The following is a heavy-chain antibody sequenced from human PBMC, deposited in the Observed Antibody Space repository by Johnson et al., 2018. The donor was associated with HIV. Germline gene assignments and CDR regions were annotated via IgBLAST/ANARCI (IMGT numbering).Heavy chain of an antibody. CDR2: IRYDGSNK. CDR1: GFTLSNYA. Sequence: QVLLVESGGGVVRPGGSLRLSCAASGFTLSNYAIHWVRQAPGKGLEWVAFIRYDGSNKYYADSVKGRFTISRDNSKNTLYLQMNSLRAEDTALYYCAKSTQATIARESGPYGAFDIWGQGTMVTVSS. V-gene: IGHV3-30*02. D-gene: IGHD3-10*01. J-gene: IGHJ3*02. CDR3: AKSTQATIARESGPYGAFDI.